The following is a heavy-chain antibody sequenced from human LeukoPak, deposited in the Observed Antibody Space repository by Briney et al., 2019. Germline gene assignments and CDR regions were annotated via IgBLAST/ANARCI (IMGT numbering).Heavy chain of an antibody. CDR2: VDPEDGET. V-gene: IGHV1-69-2*01. J-gene: IGHJ6*03. CDR1: GYTFTDYY. CDR3: ATGLISSSRLSEVGYYYYMDV. Sequence: ASVKISCKVSGYTFTDYYMHRVQQAPGKGLEWMGLVDPEDGETIYAEKFQGRVTITADTSTDTAYMELSSLRSEDTAVYYCATGLISSSRLSEVGYYYYMDVWGKGTTVTVSS. D-gene: IGHD6-13*01.